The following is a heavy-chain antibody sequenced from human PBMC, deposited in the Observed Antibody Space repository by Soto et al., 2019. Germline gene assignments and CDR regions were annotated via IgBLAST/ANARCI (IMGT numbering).Heavy chain of an antibody. V-gene: IGHV3-30*18. J-gene: IGHJ4*02. CDR1: GFTFSSYG. CDR2: ISYDGSNK. CDR3: AKDMHGFWSGHLDY. D-gene: IGHD3-3*01. Sequence: QVQLVESGGGVVQPGRSLRLSCAASGFTFSSYGMHWVRQAPGKGLEWVAVISYDGSNKYYADSVKGRFTISRDNSKNTLYLQMNSLRAEDTAVYYCAKDMHGFWSGHLDYWGQGTLVTVSS.